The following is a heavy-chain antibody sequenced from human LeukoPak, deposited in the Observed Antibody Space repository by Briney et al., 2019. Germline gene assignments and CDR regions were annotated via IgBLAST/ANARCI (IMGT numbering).Heavy chain of an antibody. CDR2: IYYSGST. CDR3: ARLGYYYDSSGYFYFDY. CDR1: GGSIGSSSYY. D-gene: IGHD3-22*01. J-gene: IGHJ4*02. V-gene: IGHV4-39*01. Sequence: SSETLSLTCTVSGGSIGSSSYYWGWIRQPPGKGLEWIGSIYYSGSTYYNPSLKSRVTISVDTSKNQFSLKLSSVTAADTAVYYCARLGYYYDSSGYFYFDYWGQGTLVTVSS.